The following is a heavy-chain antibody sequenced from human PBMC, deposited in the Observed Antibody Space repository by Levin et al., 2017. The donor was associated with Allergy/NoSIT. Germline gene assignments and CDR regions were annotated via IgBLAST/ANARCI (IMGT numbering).Heavy chain of an antibody. D-gene: IGHD6-6*01. J-gene: IGHJ4*02. CDR3: ARAGAARPRPFDY. CDR1: GGSFSDYY. Sequence: SQTLSLTCAVYGGSFSDYYWGWIRQPPGKGLEWIGEINHSGNTNRNPSLKSRVTISVDTSMNQFSLKLSSVTAADTAVYYCARAGAARPRPFDYWGQGTLVTVSS. CDR2: INHSGNT. V-gene: IGHV4-34*01.